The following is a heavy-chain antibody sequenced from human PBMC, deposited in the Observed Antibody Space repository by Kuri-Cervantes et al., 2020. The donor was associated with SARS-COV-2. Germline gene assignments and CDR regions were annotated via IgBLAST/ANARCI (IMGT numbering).Heavy chain of an antibody. V-gene: IGHV4-39*01. CDR3: ARGNSSSSHGWFDP. D-gene: IGHD6-6*01. CDR2: IYYSGST. Sequence: SETLSLTCTVSGGSISSSSYYWGWIRQPPGKGLEWIGRIYYSGSTYYNPSLKSRVTISVDTSKNQFSLKLSSVTAADTAVYYCARGNSSSSHGWFDPWGQGTLVTVSS. CDR1: GGSISSSSYY. J-gene: IGHJ5*02.